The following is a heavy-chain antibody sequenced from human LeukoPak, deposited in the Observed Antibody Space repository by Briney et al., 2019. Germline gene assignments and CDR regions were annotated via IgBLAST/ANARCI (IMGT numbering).Heavy chain of an antibody. CDR3: ATRPTWVGP. J-gene: IGHJ5*01. V-gene: IGHV4-4*07. CDR1: GDSITTSY. Sequence: SETLSLTCTVSGDSITTSYWNWIRQPAGKGLEWIGRIDTSGTANYNPSLRSRVTMSVDTSKNQFSLNLRSVTATDTAVYYCATRPTWVGPWGQGKLVTVSS. CDR2: IDTSGTA.